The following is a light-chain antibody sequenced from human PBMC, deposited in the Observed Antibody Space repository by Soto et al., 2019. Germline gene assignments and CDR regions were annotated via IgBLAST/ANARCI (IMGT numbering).Light chain of an antibody. V-gene: IGKV3-15*01. CDR3: QQYNNWPRT. CDR1: QRVSSK. Sequence: EIVMTQSPATLSVSPGERATLSCRASQRVSSKLGWYQQKPGQAPRLLIYGASIRATGIPARFSGSGSGTEFTLTISSLQSEDFAVYYCQQYNNWPRTFGPGTKVDLK. J-gene: IGKJ3*01. CDR2: GAS.